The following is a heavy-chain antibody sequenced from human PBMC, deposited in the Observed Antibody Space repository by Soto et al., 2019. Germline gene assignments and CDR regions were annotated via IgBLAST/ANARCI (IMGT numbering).Heavy chain of an antibody. Sequence: QVQLVQSGAEVKKPGSSVKVSCTASGGTFSSYTISWVRQAPGQGLEWMGRIIPILGIANYAQKFQGRVTITADKSTSTAYMELSSLRSEDTAVYYCARAPLLRYEYFQHWGQGTLVTVSS. V-gene: IGHV1-69*02. CDR2: IIPILGIA. D-gene: IGHD4-17*01. J-gene: IGHJ1*01. CDR3: ARAPLLRYEYFQH. CDR1: GGTFSSYT.